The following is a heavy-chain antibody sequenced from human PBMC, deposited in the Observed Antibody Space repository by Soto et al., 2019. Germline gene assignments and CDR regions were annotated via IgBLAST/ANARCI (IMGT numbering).Heavy chain of an antibody. V-gene: IGHV3-23*01. Sequence: EVQLLESGGGLVQPGGSLRLSCAASGFTFSSYAMNWVRQAPGKGLEWVSGISGSGGSTYYADSVKGRFTISRDNSKNTLYLQMNTLRAEDTAVYYCAKAENLMYYYGSGSLFDYWGQGTLVTVSS. CDR3: AKAENLMYYYGSGSLFDY. CDR2: ISGSGGST. D-gene: IGHD3-10*01. CDR1: GFTFSSYA. J-gene: IGHJ4*02.